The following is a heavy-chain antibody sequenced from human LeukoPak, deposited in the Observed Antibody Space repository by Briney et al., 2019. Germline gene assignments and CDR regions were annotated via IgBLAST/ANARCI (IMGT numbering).Heavy chain of an antibody. Sequence: GESLKISCKGSGYSFTNYWIGWVRQMPGKGLEWMGIIYPGDSDTRYSPSFQGQVTISADKSISTAYLQWSSLKASDTAMYYCARDIVVVPAAIKDYYYYGMDVWGQGTTVTVSS. CDR2: IYPGDSDT. V-gene: IGHV5-51*01. D-gene: IGHD2-2*02. J-gene: IGHJ6*02. CDR1: GYSFTNYW. CDR3: ARDIVVVPAAIKDYYYYGMDV.